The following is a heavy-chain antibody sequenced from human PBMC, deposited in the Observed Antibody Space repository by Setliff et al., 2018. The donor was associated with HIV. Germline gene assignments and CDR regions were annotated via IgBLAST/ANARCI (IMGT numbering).Heavy chain of an antibody. Sequence: GGSLRLSCAASRFTFSSYSMHWVRQAPGKGLEWVSYISTSSSTIYYADSVKGRYTISRDDSESIAYLHMNSLKSEDTAMYFCARDRGDSSGYYDAFDIWGQGTMVTVSS. D-gene: IGHD6-19*01. J-gene: IGHJ3*02. V-gene: IGHV3-48*01. CDR3: ARDRGDSSGYYDAFDI. CDR1: RFTFSSYS. CDR2: ISTSSSTI.